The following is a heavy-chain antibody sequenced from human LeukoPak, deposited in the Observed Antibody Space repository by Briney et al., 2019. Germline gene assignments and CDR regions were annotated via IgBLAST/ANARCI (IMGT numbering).Heavy chain of an antibody. V-gene: IGHV4-4*02. CDR3: ARGQTVPAATDYYYYGMDV. CDR1: GGSLSSSNW. Sequence: SETLSLTCAVSGGSLSSSNWWSWVRPPPGKGLEWIGEIYHSGSTNYNPSLKSRVTISVDKSKNQFSLKLSSVTAADTAVYYCARGQTVPAATDYYYYGMDVWGKGTTVTVSS. CDR2: IYHSGST. D-gene: IGHD2-2*01. J-gene: IGHJ6*04.